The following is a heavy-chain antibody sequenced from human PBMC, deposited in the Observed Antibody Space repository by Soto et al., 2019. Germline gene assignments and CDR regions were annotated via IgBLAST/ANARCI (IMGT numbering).Heavy chain of an antibody. CDR1: GFTFSSYG. V-gene: IGHV3-33*01. D-gene: IGHD6-13*01. CDR2: IWYDGSNK. CDR3: ASWKQQLKRVYYYYGMDV. J-gene: IGHJ6*02. Sequence: LRLSCAASGFTFSSYGMHWVRQAPGKGLEWVAVIWYDGSNKYYADSVKGRFTISRDNSKNTLYLQMNSLRAEDTAVYYCASWKQQLKRVYYYYGMDVWGQGTTVTVSS.